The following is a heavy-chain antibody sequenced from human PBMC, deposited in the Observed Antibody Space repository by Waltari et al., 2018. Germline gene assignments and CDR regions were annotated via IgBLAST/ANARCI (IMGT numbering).Heavy chain of an antibody. CDR1: GFTFSSYT. D-gene: IGHD3-10*01. CDR3: TRDLYGSGGDWFDP. Sequence: EVQLVESGGGLVTPGRSLRLSCAASGFTFSSYTMNWVRQSPGKGLEGVSSIRSSSTYISYADSVKGRFTISRDDAENSLYLQMDSLRAEDTAVYYCTRDLYGSGGDWFDPWGQGTLVTVSS. CDR2: IRSSSTYI. J-gene: IGHJ5*02. V-gene: IGHV3-21*01.